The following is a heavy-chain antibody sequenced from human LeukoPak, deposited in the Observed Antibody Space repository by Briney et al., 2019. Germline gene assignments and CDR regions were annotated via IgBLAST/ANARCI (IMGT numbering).Heavy chain of an antibody. CDR3: ARDRGYSNFDY. CDR2: TNEDGSEK. Sequence: PGGSLRLSCAASGFGFSNHWMSWVRQAPGKGREGVANTNEDGSEKNYVDSVKGRFTISRDNAQDSLYLQVNSLRAEDTAVYYCARDRGYSNFDYWGQGTLLTVSS. D-gene: IGHD4-11*01. V-gene: IGHV3-7*01. CDR1: GFGFSNHW. J-gene: IGHJ4*02.